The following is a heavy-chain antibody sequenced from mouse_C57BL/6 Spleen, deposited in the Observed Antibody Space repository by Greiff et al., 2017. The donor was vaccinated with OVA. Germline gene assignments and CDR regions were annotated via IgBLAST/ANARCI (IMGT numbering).Heavy chain of an antibody. CDR3: ARATALLALDY. Sequence: QVQLQEPGAELMKPGASVKLSCKASGYTFTGYWIEWVKQRPGHGLEWIGEIYPGSGSTNYNEKFKGKATFTADTSSSTAYMQLSSLTSEDSAVYYCARATALLALDYWGQGTTLTVSS. D-gene: IGHD2-1*01. J-gene: IGHJ2*01. V-gene: IGHV1-9*01. CDR2: IYPGSGST. CDR1: GYTFTGYW.